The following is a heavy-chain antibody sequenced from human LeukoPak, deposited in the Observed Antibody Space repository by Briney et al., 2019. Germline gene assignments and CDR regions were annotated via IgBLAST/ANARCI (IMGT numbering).Heavy chain of an antibody. CDR3: TTRLQHHFDY. J-gene: IGHJ4*02. D-gene: IGHD2-15*01. Sequence: GGSLRLSCAASGFTFSSYAMSWVRQAPGKGLEWVSAISGSGGSTYYADSVKGRFTISRDDSQNTVYLQMDSLRAEDTAVYYCTTRLQHHFDYWGQGTQVTVSS. V-gene: IGHV3-23*01. CDR2: ISGSGGST. CDR1: GFTFSSYA.